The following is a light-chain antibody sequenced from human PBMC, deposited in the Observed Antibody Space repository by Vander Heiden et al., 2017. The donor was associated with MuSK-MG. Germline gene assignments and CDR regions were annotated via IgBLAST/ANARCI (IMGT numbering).Light chain of an antibody. Sequence: QAVVTQESSLTVSPGGTVPPPCGSSTGVVTSGHYPYGCQQKPGQGPRTLIFDAYNKHSGTPARFSGSLVGDKAALTLSGAQPEEEADYYCVLHDKGAREGVFGGGTKLTVL. J-gene: IGLJ3*02. CDR3: VLHDKGAREGV. CDR1: TGVVTSGHY. V-gene: IGLV7-46*01. CDR2: DAY.